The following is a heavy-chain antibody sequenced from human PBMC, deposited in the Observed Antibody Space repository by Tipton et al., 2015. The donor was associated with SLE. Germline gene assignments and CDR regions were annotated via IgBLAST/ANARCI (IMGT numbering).Heavy chain of an antibody. CDR3: ARGYCSDGVCYGFGFFDY. CDR1: GGSFGGAY. CDR2: LYYSGNT. V-gene: IGHV4-59*12. J-gene: IGHJ4*02. Sequence: LRLSCAVSGGSFGGAYWTWIRQPPGKGLEWIGVLYYSGNTYYNPSLKSPVTLSIDTSKNQFSLKMRSVAAADTAVYFCARGYCSDGVCYGFGFFDYWGQGNLVTVSS. D-gene: IGHD2-8*01.